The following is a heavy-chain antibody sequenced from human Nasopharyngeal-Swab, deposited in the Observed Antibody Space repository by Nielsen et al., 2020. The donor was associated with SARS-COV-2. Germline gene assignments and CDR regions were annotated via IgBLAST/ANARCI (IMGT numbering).Heavy chain of an antibody. Sequence: GASLKISCAASGFTFSDYYMSWIRQAPGKGLEWVSYISSSGSTIYYADSVKGRFTISRDNAKNSLYLQMNSLRAEDTAVYYCARARGYSGYGFDYRGQGTLVTVSS. CDR1: GFTFSDYY. D-gene: IGHD5-12*01. CDR2: ISSSGSTI. V-gene: IGHV3-11*01. CDR3: ARARGYSGYGFDY. J-gene: IGHJ4*02.